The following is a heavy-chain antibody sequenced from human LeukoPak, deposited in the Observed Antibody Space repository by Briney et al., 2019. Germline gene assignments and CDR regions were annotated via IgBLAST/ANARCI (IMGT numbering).Heavy chain of an antibody. CDR3: ARAESIIWFGELLRDYYFDY. V-gene: IGHV4-34*01. D-gene: IGHD3-10*01. CDR1: GGSFSGYY. J-gene: IGHJ4*02. CDR2: INHSGST. Sequence: SETLSLICAVYGGSFSGYYWSWIRQPPGKGLEWIGEINHSGSTNYNPSLKSRVTISVDTSKNQFSLKLSSVTAADTAVYYCARAESIIWFGELLRDYYFDYWGQGTLVTVSS.